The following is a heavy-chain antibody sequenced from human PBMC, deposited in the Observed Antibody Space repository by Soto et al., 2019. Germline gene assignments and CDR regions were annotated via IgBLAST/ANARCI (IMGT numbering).Heavy chain of an antibody. CDR1: GFTFNTAW. D-gene: IGHD2-2*01. CDR3: AADTPVFGQGEFEY. V-gene: IGHV3-15*01. CDR2: ITPKAEGVTT. J-gene: IGHJ4*02. Sequence: RGSLRLSCEDSGFTFNTAWMTWLRQAPGKGMEWVALITPKAEGVTTHYATPVKGRFTVSSDDSKNTVFLQLKSLKTEDTAMYYCAADTPVFGQGEFEYWGQGTQVSVSS.